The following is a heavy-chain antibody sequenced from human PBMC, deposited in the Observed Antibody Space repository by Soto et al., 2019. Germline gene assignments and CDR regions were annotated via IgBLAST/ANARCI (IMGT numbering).Heavy chain of an antibody. CDR2: LSDSGDSI. J-gene: IGHJ4*02. CDR3: AKVSSSWYAGFFDL. Sequence: EVQLLESGGGLVQPGRSLRLSCTASGFTFRSHAMTWVRQAPGKGLEWVSGLSDSGDSIYYADSVKGRFTIYRDNSMNTLYLQMNTPRVEDTAVYYCAKVSSSWYAGFFDLWGQGTLVTVSS. D-gene: IGHD6-13*01. CDR1: GFTFRSHA. V-gene: IGHV3-23*01.